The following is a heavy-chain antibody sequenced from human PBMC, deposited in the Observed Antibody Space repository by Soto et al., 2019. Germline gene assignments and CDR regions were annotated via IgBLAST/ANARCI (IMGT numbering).Heavy chain of an antibody. V-gene: IGHV1-18*01. CDR1: GYTFTSYG. Sequence: ASVNVSCKASGYTFTSYGISWVRQAPGRGLEWMGWISAYNGNTNYAQKLQGRVTMTTDTSTSTAYMELRSLRSDDTAVYYCARDRTEYCGGDCSSYYFDYWGQGTLVTVSS. CDR2: ISAYNGNT. CDR3: ARDRTEYCGGDCSSYYFDY. J-gene: IGHJ4*02. D-gene: IGHD2-21*02.